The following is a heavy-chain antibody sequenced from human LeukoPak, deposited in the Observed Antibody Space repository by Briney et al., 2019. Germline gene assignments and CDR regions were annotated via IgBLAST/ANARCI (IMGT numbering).Heavy chain of an antibody. CDR2: IYYSGST. J-gene: IGHJ4*02. CDR1: GGSISSSSYY. Sequence: SETLSLTCTVSGGSISSSSYYWGWIRQPPGKGLEWIGSIYYSGSTSYNPSLKSRVTISVDTSKNQFSLKLSSVTAADTAVYYCARRLCGSALRDYWGEGTLVTASS. D-gene: IGHD3-10*01. V-gene: IGHV4-39*01. CDR3: ARRLCGSALRDY.